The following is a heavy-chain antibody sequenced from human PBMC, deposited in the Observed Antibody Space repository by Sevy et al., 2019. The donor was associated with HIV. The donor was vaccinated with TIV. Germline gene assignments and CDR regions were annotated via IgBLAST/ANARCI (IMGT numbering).Heavy chain of an antibody. CDR1: GFTFSNAW. J-gene: IGHJ4*02. Sequence: GGSLRLSCAASGFTFSNAWMSWVRQAPGKGLEWVGRIKSKTDGGTTDYAAPVKGRFTISRDDSKNTLYLQMNSLKTEDTAVYYCTTSYYDSSGYYPYLGQGTMVTVSS. CDR3: TTSYYDSSGYYPY. V-gene: IGHV3-15*01. D-gene: IGHD3-22*01. CDR2: IKSKTDGGTT.